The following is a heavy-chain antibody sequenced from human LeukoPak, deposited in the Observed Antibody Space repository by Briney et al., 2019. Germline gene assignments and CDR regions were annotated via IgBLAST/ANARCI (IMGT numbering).Heavy chain of an antibody. V-gene: IGHV4-59*01. CDR2: ISHSGST. J-gene: IGHJ5*01. D-gene: IGHD4-23*01. CDR1: GDSMRSFY. Sequence: PSETLSLTCTVSGDSMRSFYWGWIRQAPGKGLEWIGFISHSGSTSYSPSLKSRVAISVDMSKRHFSLRLSSMTAADTAIYYCARGRNDNGGMFFDSWAQGNLVTVSS. CDR3: ARGRNDNGGMFFDS.